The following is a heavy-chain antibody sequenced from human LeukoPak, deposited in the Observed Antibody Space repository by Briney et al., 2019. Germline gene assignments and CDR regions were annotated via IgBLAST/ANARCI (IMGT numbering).Heavy chain of an antibody. CDR1: GFTFSSYW. CDR2: IKQDGSEK. Sequence: GGSLRLSCAASGFTFSSYWMSWVRQAPGKGLEWVANIKQDGSEKYYVDSVKGRFTISRDNAKNALYLQMNSLRAEDTAVYYCGREIPGGTTSLDCWGQGTVVTVSS. V-gene: IGHV3-7*04. J-gene: IGHJ4*02. D-gene: IGHD1-7*01. CDR3: GREIPGGTTSLDC.